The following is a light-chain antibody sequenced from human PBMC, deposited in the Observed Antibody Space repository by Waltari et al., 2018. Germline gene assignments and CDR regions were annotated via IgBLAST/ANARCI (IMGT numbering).Light chain of an antibody. CDR3: QSYDSRNVV. CDR1: GGTVVRNY. J-gene: IGLJ3*02. Sequence: NYKLTQPPSVSESPGKTVTISCTGSGGTVVRNYVQWYRQRPGSAPTTVMYRDNRRPSGVPDRFSGSVDSSSNSASLRISGLQAEDEGDYYCQSYDSRNVVFGGGTRLTVL. CDR2: RDN. V-gene: IGLV6-57*02.